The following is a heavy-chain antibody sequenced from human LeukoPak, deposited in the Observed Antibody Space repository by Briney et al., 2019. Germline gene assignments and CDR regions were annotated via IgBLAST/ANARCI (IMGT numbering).Heavy chain of an antibody. CDR3: ARGRGRDGYNYDY. D-gene: IGHD5-24*01. CDR2: INHSGRA. J-gene: IGHJ4*02. Sequence: PSETLSLTCAVYGGSFSGYYWSWISHPPGKGLERIGEINHSGRANYNLSLKSRVTISVDTSKNQFSLKLSSVTAADTAVYYCARGRGRDGYNYDYWGQGTLVTVSS. CDR1: GGSFSGYY. V-gene: IGHV4-34*01.